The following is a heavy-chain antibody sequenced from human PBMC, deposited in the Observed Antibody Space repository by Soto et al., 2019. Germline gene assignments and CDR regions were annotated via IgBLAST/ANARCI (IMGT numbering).Heavy chain of an antibody. J-gene: IGHJ6*01. CDR2: ISSSSSTI. V-gene: IGHV3-48*02. CDR3: ARDRGYSYGQGIRFNPPYYYYGMDV. CDR1: GFTFSSCI. Sequence: PGRSLRLSCAAAGFTFSSCIMNWVRPAPGKGLEWVSYISSSSSTIYYADSVKGRFTTSRDNAKNSLYLQMNSLRDEDTAVYYCARDRGYSYGQGIRFNPPYYYYGMDVCGQGTTVTVSS. D-gene: IGHD5-18*01.